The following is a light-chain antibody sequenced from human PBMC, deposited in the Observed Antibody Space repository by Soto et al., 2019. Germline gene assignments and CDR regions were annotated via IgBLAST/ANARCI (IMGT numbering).Light chain of an antibody. J-gene: IGKJ1*01. CDR3: QQYNNLPPWT. CDR1: QSVSSN. Sequence: EIVMTQSPATLSVSPGERATLSCRASQSVSSNLAWYQQKPGQAPRLLIYGASTRATGIPARFSGSGSGTEFTLTISSLQSEDFAVYYCQQYNNLPPWTFGQGTKVETK. CDR2: GAS. V-gene: IGKV3-15*01.